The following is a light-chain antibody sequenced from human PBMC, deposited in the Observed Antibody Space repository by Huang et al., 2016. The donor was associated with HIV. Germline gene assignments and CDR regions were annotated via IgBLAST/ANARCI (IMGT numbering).Light chain of an antibody. J-gene: IGKJ1*01. V-gene: IGKV3-15*01. CDR2: GTS. Sequence: EVVMTQSPVTLSVSPGERATLSCRASRSLSSTLAWYQQKLGQAPRLLIYGTSTRATGIAARFRGTGSGTEFTLTISSLQSEDFAVYYCQQYNNWPPAFGQGTKVEIK. CDR1: RSLSST. CDR3: QQYNNWPPA.